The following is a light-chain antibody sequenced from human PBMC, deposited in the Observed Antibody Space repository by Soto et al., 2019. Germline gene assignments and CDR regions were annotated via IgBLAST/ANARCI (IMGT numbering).Light chain of an antibody. Sequence: QSALTQPASVSGSPGQSITISCTGTSSDVGGYNYVSWYQQHPGKAPKLMIYDVSNRPSGVSNRFSGSKSGNTASLTISGLQADVEADYYCSSYTSSSTDVFGTGTKVTVL. J-gene: IGLJ1*01. CDR3: SSYTSSSTDV. V-gene: IGLV2-14*01. CDR1: SSDVGGYNY. CDR2: DVS.